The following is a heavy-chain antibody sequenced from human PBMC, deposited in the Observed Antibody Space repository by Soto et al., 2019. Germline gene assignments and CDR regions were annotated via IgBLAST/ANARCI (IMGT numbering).Heavy chain of an antibody. CDR2: ISYDGSNK. J-gene: IGHJ4*02. Sequence: QVQLVESGGGVVQPGRSLRLSCAASGFTFSSYGMHWVRQAPGKGLEWVAVISYDGSNKYYADSVKGRFTISRDNSKNPLYLQMNSLRAEDTAVYYCAKIAAAGPTFYYFDYWGQGTLVTVSS. CDR3: AKIAAAGPTFYYFDY. V-gene: IGHV3-30*18. D-gene: IGHD6-13*01. CDR1: GFTFSSYG.